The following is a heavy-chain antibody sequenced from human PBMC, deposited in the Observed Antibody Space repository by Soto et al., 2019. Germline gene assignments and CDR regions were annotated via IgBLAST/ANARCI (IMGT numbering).Heavy chain of an antibody. J-gene: IGHJ6*02. Sequence: QLQVQESGPGLVKPSETLSLTCTVSGGYVSSSSYSWGWIRQSPGKGLEWIGTIYSSENTYYNPSLLSRVTISVDTSKNEFSLRLGSVTAADTAVYYCARLNGYCISTNCHGYYGMDVWGQGTTVTVSS. D-gene: IGHD2-2*03. V-gene: IGHV4-39*01. CDR1: GGYVSSSSYS. CDR3: ARLNGYCISTNCHGYYGMDV. CDR2: IYSSENT.